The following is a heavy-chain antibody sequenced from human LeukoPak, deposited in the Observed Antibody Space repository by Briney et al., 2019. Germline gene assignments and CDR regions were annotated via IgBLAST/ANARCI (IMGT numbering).Heavy chain of an antibody. D-gene: IGHD3-22*01. CDR3: ARGGRGSAAVVAPRSFDI. CDR2: TYTGGNS. J-gene: IGHJ3*02. V-gene: IGHV3-53*01. Sequence: GGSLRLSCVASGFTVSSIHMVWVRQAPGKGLEWVSVTYTGGNSYYADSVKGRFIISRDISKNTLYLQMNSLRAEDSALYYCARGGRGSAAVVAPRSFDIWGQGTMVTVSS. CDR1: GFTVSSIH.